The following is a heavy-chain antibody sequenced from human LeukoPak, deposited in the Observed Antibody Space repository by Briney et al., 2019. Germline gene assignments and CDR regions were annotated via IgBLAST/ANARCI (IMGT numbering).Heavy chain of an antibody. Sequence: GGSLRLSCAASGFSFSSYGMHWVRQAPGKGLEGVAVLWYDGSNKYYADSVKGRFTISRDNSKNTLYLQMNSLRAEDTAVYYCAREDLDYGDPVDWGQGTLVTVSS. J-gene: IGHJ4*02. CDR3: AREDLDYGDPVD. D-gene: IGHD4-17*01. CDR2: LWYDGSNK. V-gene: IGHV3-33*01. CDR1: GFSFSSYG.